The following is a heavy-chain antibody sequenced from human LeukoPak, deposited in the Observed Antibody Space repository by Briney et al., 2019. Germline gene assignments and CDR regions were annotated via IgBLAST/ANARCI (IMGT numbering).Heavy chain of an antibody. CDR2: IKTDGSIT. CDR3: ARDQLWLLY. D-gene: IGHD5-18*01. CDR1: GFSFSVYW. Sequence: PGGSLRLSCAASGFSFSVYWMHWVRQAPGKGPVWVSRIKTDGSITDYADSVKGRFTISRDNAKNTLYLQMNSLRAEDTAVYYCARDQLWLLYWGQGTLVTVSS. V-gene: IGHV3-74*01. J-gene: IGHJ4*02.